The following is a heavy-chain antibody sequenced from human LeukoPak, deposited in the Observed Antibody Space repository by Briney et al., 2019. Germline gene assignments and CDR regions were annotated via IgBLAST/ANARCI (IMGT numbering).Heavy chain of an antibody. CDR2: IIPIFGTA. V-gene: IGHV1-69*05. J-gene: IGHJ4*02. Sequence: GGSLRLSCAASGGTFSSYAISWVRQAPGQGLEWMGRIIPIFGTANYAQKFQGRVTITTDESTSTAYMELSSLRSEDTAVYYCARDLVRWNDAGTPFDYWGQGTLVTVSS. CDR1: GGTFSSYA. D-gene: IGHD1-1*01. CDR3: ARDLVRWNDAGTPFDY.